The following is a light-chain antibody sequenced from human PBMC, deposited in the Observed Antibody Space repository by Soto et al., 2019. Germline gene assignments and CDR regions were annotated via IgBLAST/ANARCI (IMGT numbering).Light chain of an antibody. CDR1: SSDVGGYKY. J-gene: IGLJ2*01. V-gene: IGLV2-14*01. CDR2: EVS. Sequence: QSALTQPASVSGSPGQSITISCTGTSSDVGGYKYVSWYQQHQAKAPKLMIFEVSNRPSGISNRFSGSKSGNTASLTISGLQAEDEADYYCSSYTSSSTLVFGGGTKLTVL. CDR3: SSYTSSSTLV.